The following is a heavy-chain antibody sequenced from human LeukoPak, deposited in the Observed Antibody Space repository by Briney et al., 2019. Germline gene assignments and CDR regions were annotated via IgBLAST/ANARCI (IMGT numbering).Heavy chain of an antibody. J-gene: IGHJ4*02. CDR3: TRSYDFWSGSHFDY. CDR1: GFTFSGSA. V-gene: IGHV3-73*01. CDR2: IRSKANSYAT. Sequence: GGSLRLSCAASGFTFSGSAMHWVRQASGKGLEWVGRIRSKANSYATAYAASVKARFTISRDDSKNTAYLQMNSLKTEDTAVYYCTRSYDFWSGSHFDYWGQGTLVTVSS. D-gene: IGHD3-3*01.